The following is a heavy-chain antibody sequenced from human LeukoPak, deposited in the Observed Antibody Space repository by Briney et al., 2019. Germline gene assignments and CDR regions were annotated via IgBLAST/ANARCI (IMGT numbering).Heavy chain of an antibody. J-gene: IGHJ4*02. Sequence: ASVKVSCKASGYTFTSYGISWVRQAPGQRLEWMGWISAYNGNTNYAQKLQGRVTMATDTSTSTAYMELRSLRSDDTAVYYCARDLGELEWSYYFDYWGQGTLVTVSS. CDR3: ARDLGELEWSYYFDY. V-gene: IGHV1-18*01. CDR1: GYTFTSYG. D-gene: IGHD1-1*01. CDR2: ISAYNGNT.